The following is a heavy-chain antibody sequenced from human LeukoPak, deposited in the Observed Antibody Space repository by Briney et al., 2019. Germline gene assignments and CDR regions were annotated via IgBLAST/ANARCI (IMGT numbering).Heavy chain of an antibody. D-gene: IGHD6-19*01. J-gene: IGHJ4*02. CDR2: SYYSGST. CDR1: GGSISSSSYY. Sequence: SETLSLTCTVSGGSISSSSYYWGWIRQPPGRGLEWIASSYYSGSTYYNPSLKSRVTISVDTSKNQFSLELSSVTAADTAVYYCARDSGDYYSSGWYYFDYWGQGTLVTVSS. V-gene: IGHV4-39*07. CDR3: ARDSGDYYSSGWYYFDY.